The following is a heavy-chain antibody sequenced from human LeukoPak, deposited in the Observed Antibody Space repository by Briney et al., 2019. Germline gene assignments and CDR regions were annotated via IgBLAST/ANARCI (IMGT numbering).Heavy chain of an antibody. Sequence: SETLSLTCAVYGGSFSGYYWSWIRQPPGKGLEWIGEINHSGSTNYNPSLKGRVTISVDTSKNQFSLKLSSVTAADTAVYYCASYDSSGYTSDYWGQGTLVTVSS. V-gene: IGHV4-34*01. CDR1: GGSFSGYY. CDR3: ASYDSSGYTSDY. D-gene: IGHD3-22*01. J-gene: IGHJ4*02. CDR2: INHSGST.